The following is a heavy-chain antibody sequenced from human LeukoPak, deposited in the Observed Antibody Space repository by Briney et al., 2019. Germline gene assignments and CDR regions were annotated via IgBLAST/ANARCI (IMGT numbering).Heavy chain of an antibody. CDR1: GGSISRYY. CDR2: IYYSGST. CDR3: ATCPITADGAVDY. V-gene: IGHV4-59*01. J-gene: IGHJ4*02. D-gene: IGHD6-13*01. Sequence: SETLSFTCTVSGGSISRYYWSWIRQPPGKGLEWIGYIYYSGSTDYNPSLKSRVTISIDTSKNQFSLKLSSLTAADSAVYYCATCPITADGAVDYWGQGIRVTVSS.